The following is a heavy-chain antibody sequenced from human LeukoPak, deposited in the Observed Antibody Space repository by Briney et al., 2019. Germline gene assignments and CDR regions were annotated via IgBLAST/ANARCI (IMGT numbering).Heavy chain of an antibody. Sequence: ASVKVSCKASGYTFTGYYMHWVRQAPGQGLEWMGWINPNSGGTSYAQKFQGRVTMTRDTSISTAYMELSRLRSDDTAVYYCARSISRGWSLDYWGQGTLVTVSS. CDR3: ARSISRGWSLDY. CDR2: INPNSGGT. CDR1: GYTFTGYY. J-gene: IGHJ4*02. D-gene: IGHD6-19*01. V-gene: IGHV1-2*02.